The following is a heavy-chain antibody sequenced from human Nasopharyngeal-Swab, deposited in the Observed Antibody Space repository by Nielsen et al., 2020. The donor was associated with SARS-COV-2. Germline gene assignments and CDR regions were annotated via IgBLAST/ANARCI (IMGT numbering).Heavy chain of an antibody. CDR1: GFTFSSYW. CDR3: AREGLYYDILTGYYPYYGMDV. D-gene: IGHD3-9*01. Sequence: GESLKISCAASGFTFSSYWMSWVRQAPGKGLEWVANIKQDGSEKYYVDSVKGRCTISRDNAKNSLYLQMNSLRAEDTAVYYCAREGLYYDILTGYYPYYGMDVWGQGTTVTVSS. V-gene: IGHV3-7*01. CDR2: IKQDGSEK. J-gene: IGHJ6*02.